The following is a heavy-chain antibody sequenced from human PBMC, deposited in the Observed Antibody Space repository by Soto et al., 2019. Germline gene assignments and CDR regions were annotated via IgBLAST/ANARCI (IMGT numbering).Heavy chain of an antibody. D-gene: IGHD3-9*01. CDR3: ARGWVGTGSHYFRF. J-gene: IGHJ4*02. Sequence: SETLSLTCAVYGESFSGYYWSWIRQPPGKGLEWIGEINRSRSTNHNPSIKSRVTISVDTSKNQFSLKLNSVTAADTAVYYCARGWVGTGSHYFRFWGQGTLVTVSS. V-gene: IGHV4-34*01. CDR2: INRSRST. CDR1: GESFSGYY.